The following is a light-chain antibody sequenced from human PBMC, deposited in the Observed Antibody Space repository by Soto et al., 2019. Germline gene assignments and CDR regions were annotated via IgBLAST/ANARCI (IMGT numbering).Light chain of an antibody. CDR1: QSISSW. J-gene: IGKJ1*01. V-gene: IGKV1-5*01. CDR3: QQYNSYSPRT. Sequence: DIQMTQSPSTLSASVGDRVTITCRASQSISSWLAWYQQKPGKAPKLLIYDASSLESGVPSRFSGSGSGTEFSLPISSLQPDEFAADYCQQYNSYSPRTFGQGTKLEIK. CDR2: DAS.